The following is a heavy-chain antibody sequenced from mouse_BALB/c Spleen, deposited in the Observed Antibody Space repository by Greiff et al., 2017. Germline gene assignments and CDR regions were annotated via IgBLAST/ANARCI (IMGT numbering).Heavy chain of an antibody. V-gene: IGHV3-2*02. CDR1: GYSITSDYA. CDR3: ARSGNYVWYFDV. D-gene: IGHD2-1*01. Sequence: EVQRVESGPGLVKPSQSLSLTCTVTGYSITSDYAWNWIRQFPGNKLEWMGYISYSGSTSYNPSLKSRISITRDTSKNQFFLQLNSVTTEDTATYYCARSGNYVWYFDVWGAGTTVTVSS. J-gene: IGHJ1*01. CDR2: ISYSGST.